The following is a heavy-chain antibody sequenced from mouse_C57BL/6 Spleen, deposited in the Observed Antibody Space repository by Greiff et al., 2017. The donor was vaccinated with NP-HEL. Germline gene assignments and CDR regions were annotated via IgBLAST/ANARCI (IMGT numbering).Heavy chain of an antibody. CDR2: INPNNGGT. D-gene: IGHD1-1*01. J-gene: IGHJ2*01. Sequence: VQLQQSGPELVKPGASVKIPCKASGYTFTDYNMDWVKQSHGKSLEWIGDINPNNGGTIYNQKFKGKATLTVDKSSSTAYMELRSLTSEDTAVYYCARRPYYGSSYDFDYWGQGTTLTVSS. V-gene: IGHV1-18*01. CDR3: ARRPYYGSSYDFDY. CDR1: GYTFTDYN.